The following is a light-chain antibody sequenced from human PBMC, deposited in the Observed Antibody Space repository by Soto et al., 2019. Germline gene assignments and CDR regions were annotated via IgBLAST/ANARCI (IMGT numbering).Light chain of an antibody. CDR1: SSDVGGYNY. CDR2: DVS. V-gene: IGLV2-14*01. CDR3: SSYTSSSTLPVV. Sequence: QSGLTQPASVSGSPGQSITISCTGTSSDVGGYNYVSWYQQHPGKAPKLMIYDVSNRPSGVSNRFSGSKSGNTASLTISGLQAEDEADYYCSSYTSSSTLPVVFGGGTKLTVL. J-gene: IGLJ2*01.